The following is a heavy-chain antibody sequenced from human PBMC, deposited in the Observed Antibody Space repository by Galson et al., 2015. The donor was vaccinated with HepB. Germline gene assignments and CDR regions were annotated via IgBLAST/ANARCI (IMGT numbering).Heavy chain of an antibody. V-gene: IGHV1-24*01. J-gene: IGHJ4*02. CDR2: FDPEDYET. CDR1: GFSLTESS. CDR3: AKYSNIGYRHFDY. D-gene: IGHD6-13*01. Sequence: SVKVSCKVFGFSLTESSIHWVRQAPGKGLEWMGGFDPEDYETVYTQKFQGRVTMSEDTSTDTAYMELSSLRSEDTAVYYCAKYSNIGYRHFDYWGQGTLVTVSS.